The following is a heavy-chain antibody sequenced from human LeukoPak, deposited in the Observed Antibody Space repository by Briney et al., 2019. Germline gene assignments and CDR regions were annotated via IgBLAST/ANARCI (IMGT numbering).Heavy chain of an antibody. J-gene: IGHJ5*02. CDR2: IYYSGST. Sequence: SETLSLTCTASGGSISSGDYYWSWIRQPPGKGLEWIGYIYYSGSTYYNPSLKSRVTISVDTSKNQFSLKLSSVTAADTAVYYCARTYYDFWSGYKNNWFDPWGQGTLVTVSS. CDR3: ARTYYDFWSGYKNNWFDP. D-gene: IGHD3-3*01. CDR1: GGSISSGDYY. V-gene: IGHV4-30-4*01.